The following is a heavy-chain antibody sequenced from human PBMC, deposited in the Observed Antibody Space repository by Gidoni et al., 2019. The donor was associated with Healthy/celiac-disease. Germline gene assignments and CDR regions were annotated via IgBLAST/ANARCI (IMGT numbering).Heavy chain of an antibody. CDR2: IDPSDSYT. V-gene: IGHV5-10-1*03. CDR3: ASLATPGYCSGGSCSDAFDI. Sequence: EVQLVQSGAEVKKPGESLRISCKGSGYSFTSYCISWVRQMPGKGLEWMGRIDPSDSYTNYSPSFQGHVTISADKSISTAYLQWSSLKASDTAMYYCASLATPGYCSGGSCSDAFDIWGQGTMVTVSS. CDR1: GYSFTSYC. J-gene: IGHJ3*02. D-gene: IGHD2-15*01.